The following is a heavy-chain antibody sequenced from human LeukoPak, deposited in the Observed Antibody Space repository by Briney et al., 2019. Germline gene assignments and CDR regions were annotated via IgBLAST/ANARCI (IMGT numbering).Heavy chain of an antibody. V-gene: IGHV5-10-1*01. CDR3: ARQTGATVTTPAHYYGMDV. D-gene: IGHD4-11*01. J-gene: IGHJ6*02. CDR1: GYSFTSYW. Sequence: GESLKISCKGSGYSFTSYWITWVRQMPGKGLEWMGRIDPSDSYTHYSPSFQGHVTISADKSINTAYLQWSSLKATDTAMYYCARQTGATVTTPAHYYGMDVWGQGTTVTVSS. CDR2: IDPSDSYT.